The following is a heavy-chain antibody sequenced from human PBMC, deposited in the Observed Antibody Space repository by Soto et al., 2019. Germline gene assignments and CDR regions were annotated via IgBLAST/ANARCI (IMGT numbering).Heavy chain of an antibody. Sequence: SENLSLTCAVSGDSITADNWWSWVRLPPGTGLEWIGGIHHSGATYYNSSLKSLVTISVDKSKNQFSLKLNSLTAADTAMFYCATQGFYRMGVWGRGTTVT. J-gene: IGHJ6*02. V-gene: IGHV4-4*02. CDR2: IHHSGAT. CDR1: GDSITADNW. CDR3: ATQGFYRMGV.